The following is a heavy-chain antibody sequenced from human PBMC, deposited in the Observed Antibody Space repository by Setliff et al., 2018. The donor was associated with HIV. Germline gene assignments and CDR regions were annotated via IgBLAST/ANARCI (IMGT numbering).Heavy chain of an antibody. CDR1: GFTFDDYA. D-gene: IGHD5-12*01. CDR2: ISWDGGST. V-gene: IGHV3-43D*04. J-gene: IGHJ6*02. Sequence: QPGGSLRLSCAASGFTFDDYAMHWVRQAPGKGLEWVSLISWDGGSTYYADSVKGRFTISRDNSKNSLYLQMNSLRAEDTALYYCAKNTPSGYDLYYGMDVWGQGTTVTVSS. CDR3: AKNTPSGYDLYYGMDV.